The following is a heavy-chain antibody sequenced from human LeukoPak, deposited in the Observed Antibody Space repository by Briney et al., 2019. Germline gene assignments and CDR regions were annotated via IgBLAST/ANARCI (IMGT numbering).Heavy chain of an antibody. CDR3: ASSIGYCTNGVCWGAFDI. V-gene: IGHV1-2*02. CDR1: GYTFTDYY. Sequence: ASVKVSCKTSGYTFTDYYMHWVRQAPGQGLEWMGRINPNSGDTNYAQKFQGRVTMTRDTSISTAYMELSRLRSDDTAVYYCASSIGYCTNGVCWGAFDIWGQGTMVTVSS. J-gene: IGHJ3*02. CDR2: INPNSGDT. D-gene: IGHD2-8*01.